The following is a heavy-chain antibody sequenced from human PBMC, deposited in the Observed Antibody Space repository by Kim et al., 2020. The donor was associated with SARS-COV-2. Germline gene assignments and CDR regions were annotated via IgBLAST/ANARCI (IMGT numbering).Heavy chain of an antibody. D-gene: IGHD3-10*01. Sequence: ASVKVSCKASGYTFTSYGISWVRQAPGQGLEWMGWISAYNGNTNYAQKLQGRVTMTTDTSTSTAYMELRSLRSDDTAVYYCVRKRSGWFGELMDVWGQGTTVTVSS. CDR3: VRKRSGWFGELMDV. CDR2: ISAYNGNT. J-gene: IGHJ6*02. CDR1: GYTFTSYG. V-gene: IGHV1-18*01.